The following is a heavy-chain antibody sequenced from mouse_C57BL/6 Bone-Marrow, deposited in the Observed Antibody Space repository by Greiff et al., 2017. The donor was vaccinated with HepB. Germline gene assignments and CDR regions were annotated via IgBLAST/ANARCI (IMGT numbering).Heavy chain of an antibody. CDR2: INPNNGGT. J-gene: IGHJ4*01. CDR3: ARSILLFEAMDY. V-gene: IGHV1-18*01. D-gene: IGHD2-1*01. Sequence: EVQLQHSGPELVKPGASVKIPCKASGYTFTDYNMDWVKQSHGKSLEWIGDINPNNGGTIYNQKFKGKATLTVDKSSSTAYMELRSLTSEDTAVYYCARSILLFEAMDYWGQGTSVTVSS. CDR1: GYTFTDYN.